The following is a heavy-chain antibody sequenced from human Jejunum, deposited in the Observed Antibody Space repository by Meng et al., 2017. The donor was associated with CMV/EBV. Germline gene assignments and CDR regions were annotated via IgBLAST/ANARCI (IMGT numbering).Heavy chain of an antibody. J-gene: IGHJ4*02. CDR1: GFTFINHA. V-gene: IGHV3-23*01. CDR3: ARWYNSSSGFDY. Sequence: AVSGFTFINHAMSWVRQAPGKGLEWVSAISGRGDRTYYADSVKGRFTISRDNSQNTLYLQMNSLGAEDTAAYYCARWYNSSSGFDYWGQGALVTVSS. D-gene: IGHD6-6*01. CDR2: ISGRGDRT.